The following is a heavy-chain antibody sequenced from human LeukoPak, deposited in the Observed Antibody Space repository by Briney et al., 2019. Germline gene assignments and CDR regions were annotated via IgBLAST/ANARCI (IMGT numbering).Heavy chain of an antibody. D-gene: IGHD5-18*01. CDR2: INHSGST. V-gene: IGHV4-34*01. Sequence: SETLSLTCAVYGGSFSGYYWSWIRQPPGEGLEWIGEINHSGSTNYNPSLKSRVTISVDKAKNQFSLRLSSVTAADTAVYYCARDGPGYSFGYSYYGMDVWGQGTTVTVSS. CDR1: GGSFSGYY. CDR3: ARDGPGYSFGYSYYGMDV. J-gene: IGHJ6*02.